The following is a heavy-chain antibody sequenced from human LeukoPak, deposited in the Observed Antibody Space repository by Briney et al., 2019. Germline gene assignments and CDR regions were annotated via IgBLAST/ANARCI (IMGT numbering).Heavy chain of an antibody. Sequence: PSETLSLTCAVYGGSFSGYYWSWLRQPPGKGLEWIGEINHSGSTNYNPSLKSRVTISVDTSKNQFSLKLSFVTAADTAVYYCARRILLWFGELHHYYFDYWGQGTLVTVSS. J-gene: IGHJ4*02. D-gene: IGHD3-10*01. CDR1: GGSFSGYY. CDR3: ARRILLWFGELHHYYFDY. CDR2: INHSGST. V-gene: IGHV4-34*01.